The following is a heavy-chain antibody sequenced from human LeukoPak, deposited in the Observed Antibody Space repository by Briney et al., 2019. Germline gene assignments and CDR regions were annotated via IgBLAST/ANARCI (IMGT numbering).Heavy chain of an antibody. Sequence: GGSLILSCVASGFTFSRYAMSWVRQAPGKGLEWVSAIDGSGGNTYYADSVKGRFTISRDNSKNTLLLQMNSLRAEDTAVYFCAKDSSVPYGITNWGQGTLVTVS. CDR1: GFTFSRYA. D-gene: IGHD4-17*01. CDR2: IDGSGGNT. CDR3: AKDSSVPYGITN. J-gene: IGHJ4*02. V-gene: IGHV3-23*01.